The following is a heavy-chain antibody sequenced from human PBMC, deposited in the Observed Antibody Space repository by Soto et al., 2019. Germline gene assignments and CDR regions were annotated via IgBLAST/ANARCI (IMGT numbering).Heavy chain of an antibody. Sequence: SETLSLTCAVYGGSFSGYYWSWIRQPPGKGLEWIGEINHSGSTNYNPSLKSRVTISVDTSKNQFSLKLSSVTAADTAVYYCARGLLMGLFCSITSSYVHYYYYRDVGGKGTTVTVSS. CDR2: INHSGST. D-gene: IGHD2-2*01. V-gene: IGHV4-34*01. CDR1: GGSFSGYY. CDR3: ARGLLMGLFCSITSSYVHYYYYRDV. J-gene: IGHJ6*03.